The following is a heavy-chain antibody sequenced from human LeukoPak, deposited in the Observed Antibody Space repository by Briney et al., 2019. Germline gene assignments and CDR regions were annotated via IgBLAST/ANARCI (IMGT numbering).Heavy chain of an antibody. CDR3: ARGSRILGY. D-gene: IGHD7-27*01. CDR1: GGPISSYY. J-gene: IGHJ4*02. V-gene: IGHV4-34*01. Sequence: SETLSLTCTVSGGPISSYYWSWIRQPPGKGLEWIGEINHSGSTNYNPSLKSRVTISVDTSKNQFSLKLSSVTAADTAVYYCARGSRILGYWGQGTLVTVSS. CDR2: INHSGST.